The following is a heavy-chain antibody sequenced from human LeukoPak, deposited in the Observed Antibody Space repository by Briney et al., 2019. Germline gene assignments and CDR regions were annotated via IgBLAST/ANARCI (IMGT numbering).Heavy chain of an antibody. CDR1: GYSIVTGYY. J-gene: IGHJ3*02. CDR3: ARLYWGLGAFDI. D-gene: IGHD3-16*01. V-gene: IGHV4-38-2*01. Sequence: SETLSLTCAVSGYSIVTGYYWAWIRQPPGKGLEWFGSIHHNESTYYNPSLKSRVTISVDTSKNQFSLKLSSVTAADTAVYYCARLYWGLGAFDIWGQGTMVTVSS. CDR2: IHHNEST.